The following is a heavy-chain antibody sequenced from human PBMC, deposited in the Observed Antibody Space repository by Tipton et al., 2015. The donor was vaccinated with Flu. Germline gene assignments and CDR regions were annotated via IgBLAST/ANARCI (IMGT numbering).Heavy chain of an antibody. CDR1: GDSISSDYF. CDR3: ARRDFSNYVSDPKNWFDP. J-gene: IGHJ5*02. V-gene: IGHV4-38-2*01. D-gene: IGHD4-11*01. CDR2: IHRSGST. Sequence: TLSLTCAVSGDSISSDYFWDWIRQPPGKGLVWIATIHRSGSTNYNPSLRSRVTISVDTSKNQFSLEMRSVTASDMAVYYCARRDFSNYVSDPKNWFDPWGQGTLVTASS.